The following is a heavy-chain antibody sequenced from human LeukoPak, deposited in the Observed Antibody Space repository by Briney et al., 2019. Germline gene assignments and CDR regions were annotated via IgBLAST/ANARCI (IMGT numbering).Heavy chain of an antibody. J-gene: IGHJ4*02. V-gene: IGHV4-4*09. CDR2: IYTSGST. CDR3: ARRIVVQYYFDY. CDR1: GGSISSYY. Sequence: PSETLSLTCTVSGGSISSYYWSWIRQPPGKGLEWIGYIYTSGSTNYNPSLKSRVTISVDTSKNQFSLKLSSVTAADTAVYYCARRIVVQYYFDYWGQGTLVTVSS. D-gene: IGHD2-15*01.